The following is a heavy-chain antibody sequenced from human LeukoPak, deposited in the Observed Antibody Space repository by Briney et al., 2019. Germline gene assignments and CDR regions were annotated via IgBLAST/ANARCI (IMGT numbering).Heavy chain of an antibody. V-gene: IGHV1-18*01. CDR1: GYTFTNYG. D-gene: IGHD5-12*01. CDR2: ISAYNGNT. Sequence: GASVKVSCKASGYTFTNYGIHWVRQAPGQGLEWMGWISAYNGNTKYAQNLQGRVTMTTDTSTSTAYMELRSLRSDDTAVYYCARSGYSGYDPGSENYGMDVWGQGTTVTVSS. J-gene: IGHJ6*02. CDR3: ARSGYSGYDPGSENYGMDV.